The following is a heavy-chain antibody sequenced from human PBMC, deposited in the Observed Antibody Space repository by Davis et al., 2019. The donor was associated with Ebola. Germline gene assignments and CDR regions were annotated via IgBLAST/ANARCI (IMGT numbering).Heavy chain of an antibody. D-gene: IGHD3-3*01. V-gene: IGHV3-48*01. Sequence: GESLKISCAASGFTFSSYSMNWVRQAPGKGLEWVSYISSSSSTIYYADSVKGRFTISRDNSKNTLYLQMNSLRAEDTAVYYCAKDGVRFLEWLTGIDYWGQGTLVTVSS. CDR3: AKDGVRFLEWLTGIDY. J-gene: IGHJ4*02. CDR2: ISSSSSTI. CDR1: GFTFSSYS.